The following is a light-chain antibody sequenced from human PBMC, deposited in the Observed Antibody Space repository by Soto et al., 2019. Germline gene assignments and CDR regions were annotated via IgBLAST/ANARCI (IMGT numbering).Light chain of an antibody. CDR1: QSVSSSY. V-gene: IGKV3-20*01. J-gene: IGKJ4*01. CDR3: QQYGSSPLT. CDR2: GAS. Sequence: LTQSPGTLSLSPGERATLSCRASQSVSSSYLAWYQQKPGQAPRLLIYGASSRATGIPDRFSGSGSGTDFTLTISRLEPEDFAVYYCQQYGSSPLTFGGGTKVDIK.